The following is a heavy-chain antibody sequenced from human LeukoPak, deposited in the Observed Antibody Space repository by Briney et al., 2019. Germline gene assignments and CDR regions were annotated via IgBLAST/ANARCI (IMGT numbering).Heavy chain of an antibody. J-gene: IGHJ4*02. D-gene: IGHD6-13*01. V-gene: IGHV3-23*01. CDR1: GFIFSSYD. Sequence: GGSLRLSCTASGFIFSSYDMTWVRQAPGKGLEWVSVVTGSGAGTYYADSVKGRFTISRDNAKNSLYLQMNSLRAEDTAVYYCARATSSSWYSGWGQGTLVTVSS. CDR2: VTGSGAGT. CDR3: ARATSSSWYSG.